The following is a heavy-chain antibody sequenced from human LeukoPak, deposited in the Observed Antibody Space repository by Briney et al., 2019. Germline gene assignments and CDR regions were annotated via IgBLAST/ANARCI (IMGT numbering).Heavy chain of an antibody. CDR1: GFTFSTYW. V-gene: IGHV3-23*01. D-gene: IGHD5-18*01. CDR2: ITESGGRT. J-gene: IGHJ4*02. Sequence: GGSLRLSCAASGFTFSTYWMHWVRQAPGKGLVWVSAITESGGRTYYADSVQGRFTISRDISKSTLYLQMNSLRAEDTAIFYCARDLGGGYGYFDYWGQGVLVTVSS. CDR3: ARDLGGGYGYFDY.